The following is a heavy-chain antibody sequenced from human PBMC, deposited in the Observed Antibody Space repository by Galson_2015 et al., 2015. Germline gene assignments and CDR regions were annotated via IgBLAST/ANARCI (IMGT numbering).Heavy chain of an antibody. CDR1: GGTFSRYA. D-gene: IGHD2-15*01. V-gene: IGHV1-69*13. J-gene: IGHJ6*03. CDR3: ARARVATPYRDYYYYYMDV. Sequence: SVKVCCKALGGTFSRYAISWLRQAPGQGLEWMGGFIPVLGTANYAEKFQGRVTISADDPTNTAYMELNSLRSEDTAVYYCARARVATPYRDYYYYYMDVWGKGTTVAVSS. CDR2: FIPVLGTA.